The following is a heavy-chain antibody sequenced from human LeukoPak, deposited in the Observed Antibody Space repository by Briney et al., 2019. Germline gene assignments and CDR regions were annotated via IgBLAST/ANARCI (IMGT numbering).Heavy chain of an antibody. J-gene: IGHJ4*02. CDR1: GFTFSSYS. CDR2: ISSSSSYI. V-gene: IGHV3-21*04. D-gene: IGHD3-10*01. Sequence: GGSLRLSCAASGFTFSSYSMNWVRQAPGKGLEWVSSISSSSSYIYYADSVKGRFTISRDNAKNSLYLQMNSLRAEDTAVYYCAKEGSALWFGELSYYFDYGGQGTLVTVSS. CDR3: AKEGSALWFGELSYYFDY.